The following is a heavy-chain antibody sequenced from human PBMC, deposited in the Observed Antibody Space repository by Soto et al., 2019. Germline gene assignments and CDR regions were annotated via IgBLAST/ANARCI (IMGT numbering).Heavy chain of an antibody. J-gene: IGHJ6*02. CDR2: ISYDGSNK. Sequence: QVQLVESGGGVVQPGRSLRLSCAASGFTFSSYGMHWVRQAPGKGLEWVAVISYDGSNKYYADSVKGRFTISRDNSKNTLYLQMNSLRAEDTAVYYCAKARGAGGMDVWGQGTTVTVSS. V-gene: IGHV3-30*18. D-gene: IGHD1-26*01. CDR3: AKARGAGGMDV. CDR1: GFTFSSYG.